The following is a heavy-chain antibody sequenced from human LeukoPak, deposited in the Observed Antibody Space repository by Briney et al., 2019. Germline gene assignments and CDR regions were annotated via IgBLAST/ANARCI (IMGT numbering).Heavy chain of an antibody. CDR1: GGSINTPNY. D-gene: IGHD6-19*01. J-gene: IGHJ5*02. CDR2: IFYSAGT. CDR3: ARSTHSSGWYWYNWFDP. V-gene: IGHV4-39*07. Sequence: SETLSLTCTVAGGSINTPNYWGWIRQTPGKGLEWIVNIFYSAGTYYSPSLTGRVTIALYTSRNQFSAKLSSVTAADKAVYYCARSTHSSGWYWYNWFDPWGQGTLVTVSS.